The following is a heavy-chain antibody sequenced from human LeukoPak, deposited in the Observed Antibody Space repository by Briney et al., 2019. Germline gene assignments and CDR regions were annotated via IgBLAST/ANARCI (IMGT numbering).Heavy chain of an antibody. V-gene: IGHV4-30-2*01. CDR2: IYHSGST. J-gene: IGHJ4*02. D-gene: IGHD4-11*01. CDR1: GGSISRGGYY. Sequence: PSQTLSLTCTVSGGSISRGGYYWSWIRQPPGKGLEWIGYIYHSGSTYYNPSLKSRVTISVGRSKNQFSLKLSSVTAADTAVYYCAKEGDLAVTSFDYWGQGTLVTVSS. CDR3: AKEGDLAVTSFDY.